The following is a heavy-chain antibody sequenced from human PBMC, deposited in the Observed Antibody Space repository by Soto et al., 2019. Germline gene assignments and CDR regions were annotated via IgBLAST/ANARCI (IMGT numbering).Heavy chain of an antibody. J-gene: IGHJ6*02. CDR2: IIPIFGTA. CDR3: AGFLGIVATITDYYYGIDV. Sequence: SVKVSCKASGGTFSSYAISWVRQAPGQGLEWMGGIIPIFGTANYAQKFQGRVTITADKSTSTAYMELSSLRSEDTAVYYCAGFLGIVATITDYYYGIDVWGQGTTVTVSS. D-gene: IGHD5-12*01. V-gene: IGHV1-69*06. CDR1: GGTFSSYA.